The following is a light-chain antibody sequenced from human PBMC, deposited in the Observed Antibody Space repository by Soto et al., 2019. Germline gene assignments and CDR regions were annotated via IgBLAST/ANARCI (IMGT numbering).Light chain of an antibody. Sequence: QSALTQPASVSGSPGQSITISCAGTSSDVGGYNYVSWYQHHPGKAPKLMVYDVSSRPSGVSNRFSGSKSGNTASLTISGLQAEDEADYYCSSYTSSSTLFVGGTKLTVL. CDR2: DVS. V-gene: IGLV2-14*03. J-gene: IGLJ2*01. CDR3: SSYTSSSTL. CDR1: SSDVGGYNY.